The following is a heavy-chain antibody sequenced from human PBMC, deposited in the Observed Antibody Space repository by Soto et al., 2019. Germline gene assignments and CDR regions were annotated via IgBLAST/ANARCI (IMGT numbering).Heavy chain of an antibody. D-gene: IGHD5-18*01. CDR1: GFTFSSYA. CDR3: AKVRGSSTFDY. V-gene: IGHV3-23*01. J-gene: IGHJ4*02. Sequence: EVQLLESGGGLVQPGGSLRLSCAASGFTFSSYAMSWVRQAPGKGLEWVSAISGSGGSTYYADSVMGRFTISRDNSKNTLYLHMNSRRAEDTAVYYCAKVRGSSTFDYWGQGTLFTVSS. CDR2: ISGSGGST.